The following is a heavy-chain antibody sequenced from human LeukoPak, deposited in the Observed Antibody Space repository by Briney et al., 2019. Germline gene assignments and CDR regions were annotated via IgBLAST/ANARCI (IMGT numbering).Heavy chain of an antibody. V-gene: IGHV4-59*01. D-gene: IGHD3-3*01. J-gene: IGHJ4*02. CDR1: GGSISSYY. CDR3: ARSYDFWSGYSVFDY. Sequence: SETLSLTCTVSGGSISSYYWSWIRQPPGKGLEWIGYIYYSGSTNYNPSLKSRVTISVDTSKNQFSLKLSSVTAADTAVSYCARSYDFWSGYSVFDYWGQGTLVTVSS. CDR2: IYYSGST.